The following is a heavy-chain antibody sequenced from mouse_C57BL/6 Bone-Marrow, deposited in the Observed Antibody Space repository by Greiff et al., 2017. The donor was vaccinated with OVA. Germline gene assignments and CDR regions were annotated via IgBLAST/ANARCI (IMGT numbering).Heavy chain of an antibody. CDR3: TTDGNYCWYFDV. J-gene: IGHJ1*03. CDR2: IDPEDGDT. V-gene: IGHV14-1*01. CDR1: GFNIKDYY. D-gene: IGHD2-1*01. Sequence: VQLQQSGAELVRPGASVKLSCTASGFNIKDYYMHWVKQRPEQGLEWIGRIDPEDGDTEYAPKFQGKATMTADTSSKTAYLQLISLTSEDTAVYYCTTDGNYCWYFDVWGTGTTVTVSS.